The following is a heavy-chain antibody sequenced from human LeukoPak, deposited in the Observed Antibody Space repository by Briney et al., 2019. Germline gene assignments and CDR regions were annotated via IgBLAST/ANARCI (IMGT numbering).Heavy chain of an antibody. D-gene: IGHD6-19*01. J-gene: IGHJ4*02. CDR2: ITGSGGST. CDR1: GFTFSTYA. Sequence: GGSLRLSCVASGFTFSTYAMTWVRQAPGKGLEWVSSITGSGGSTYYADSVKGRFTISRDNSENTVFLQMDSLRAEDTAVYYCARCRPDSSGSADYWGQGTLVTVSP. CDR3: ARCRPDSSGSADY. V-gene: IGHV3-23*01.